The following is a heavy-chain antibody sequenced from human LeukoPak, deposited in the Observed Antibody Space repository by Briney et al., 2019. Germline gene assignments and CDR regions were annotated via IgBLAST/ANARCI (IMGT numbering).Heavy chain of an antibody. Sequence: PGGSLRLSCAASGFTFSSYSMNWVRQAPGKGLEWVSSISSSSSYIHYADSVKGRFTISRDNAKNSLYLQMNSLRAEDTAVYYCARDIVVVPAAINYYYGMDVWGKGTTVTVSS. V-gene: IGHV3-21*01. CDR3: ARDIVVVPAAINYYYGMDV. D-gene: IGHD2-2*01. CDR1: GFTFSSYS. J-gene: IGHJ6*04. CDR2: ISSSSSYI.